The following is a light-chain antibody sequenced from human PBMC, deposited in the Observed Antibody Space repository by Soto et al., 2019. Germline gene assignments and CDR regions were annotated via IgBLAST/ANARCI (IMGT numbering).Light chain of an antibody. Sequence: EIVMTQYPATLSVSPGERATLSCRASQSFSSNLAWYQQKPGQAPRLLIYGAFTRATGIPARFSGSGSGTEFTLTISSLQSEDFAVYYCQQYNNWPPWTFGQGTKVEIK. CDR2: GAF. V-gene: IGKV3-15*01. CDR3: QQYNNWPPWT. CDR1: QSFSSN. J-gene: IGKJ1*01.